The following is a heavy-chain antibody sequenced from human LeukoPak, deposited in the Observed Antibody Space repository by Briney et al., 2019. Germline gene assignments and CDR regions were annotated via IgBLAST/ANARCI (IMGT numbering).Heavy chain of an antibody. CDR1: GFTFSSYG. CDR3: AKVPDTYGDSYFDY. D-gene: IGHD4-17*01. Sequence: GGSLRLSCAASGFTFSSYGMHWVRQAPGKGLEWAAFIRYDGSNKYYADSVKGRFTISRDNSKNTLYLQMNSLRAEDTAVYYCAKVPDTYGDSYFDYWGQGTLVTVSS. CDR2: IRYDGSNK. J-gene: IGHJ4*02. V-gene: IGHV3-30*02.